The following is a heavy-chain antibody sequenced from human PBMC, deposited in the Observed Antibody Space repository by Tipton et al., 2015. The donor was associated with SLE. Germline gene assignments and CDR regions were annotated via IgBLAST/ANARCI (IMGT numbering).Heavy chain of an antibody. D-gene: IGHD6-19*01. CDR3: ARGEDSSGWYEGTF. J-gene: IGHJ4*02. CDR1: GGSFSGYY. V-gene: IGHV4-34*01. CDR2: IDLSGST. Sequence: TLSLTCAVYGGSFSGYYWSWIRQPTGKGLEWIGEIDLSGSTNYNPPLKSRVTISVDTSKNQFSLKLSSVTAADTAVYYCARGEDSSGWYEGTFWGQGTLVTVSS.